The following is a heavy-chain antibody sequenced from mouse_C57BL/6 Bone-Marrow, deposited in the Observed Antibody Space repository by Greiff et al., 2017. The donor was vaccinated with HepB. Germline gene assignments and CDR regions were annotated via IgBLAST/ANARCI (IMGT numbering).Heavy chain of an antibody. V-gene: IGHV1-58*01. D-gene: IGHD2-4*01. Sequence: EVKLMESGAELVRPGSSVKMSCKTSGYTFTSYGINWVKQRPGQGLEWIGYIYIGNGYTEYNEKFKGKATLTSDTSSSTAYMQLRSLTSEDSAIYFCARFYYDHGGVFAYWGQGTTLTVSS. J-gene: IGHJ2*01. CDR3: ARFYYDHGGVFAY. CDR2: IYIGNGYT. CDR1: GYTFTSYG.